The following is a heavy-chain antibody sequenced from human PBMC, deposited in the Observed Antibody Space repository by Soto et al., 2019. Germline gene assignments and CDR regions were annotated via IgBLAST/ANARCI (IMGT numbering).Heavy chain of an antibody. Sequence: SETLSLTCAVSGGPFTSNHWWTWVRQPPGQGMEWIGEIYRAGSTNYNPSLKSRVKISLDKSEQQFSLNVTSLTTADTAVYYCAGRDQGTSVDYWGQGTLDTVSS. V-gene: IGHV4-4*02. CDR3: AGRDQGTSVDY. J-gene: IGHJ4*02. CDR2: IYRAGST. D-gene: IGHD1-7*01. CDR1: GGPFTSNHW.